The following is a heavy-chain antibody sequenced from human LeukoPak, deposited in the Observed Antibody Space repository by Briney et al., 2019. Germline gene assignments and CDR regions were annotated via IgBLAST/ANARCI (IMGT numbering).Heavy chain of an antibody. J-gene: IGHJ3*02. CDR3: ASSPEGGYCSSTSCYGAFDI. V-gene: IGHV4-39*01. CDR2: IYYSGST. CDR1: GGSISSSSYY. D-gene: IGHD2-2*01. Sequence: SETLSLTRTVSGGSISSSSYYWGWIRQPPGKGLEWIGSIYYSGSTYYNPSLKSRVTISVDTSKNQFSLKLSSVTAADTAVYYCASSPEGGYCSSTSCYGAFDIWGRGTMVTVSS.